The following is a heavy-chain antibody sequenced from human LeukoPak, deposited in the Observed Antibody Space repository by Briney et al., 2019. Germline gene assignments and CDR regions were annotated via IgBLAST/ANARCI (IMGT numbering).Heavy chain of an antibody. V-gene: IGHV4-30-4*01. D-gene: IGHD3-10*01. Sequence: SETLSLTCTVSGGSISSGDYYWSWIRQPPGKGLEWIGYIYYSGSTYYNPSLKSRVTISVDTSKNQFSLRLSSVTAADTAVYYCARVDIVRGVIISWGQGTLVTVSS. CDR2: IYYSGST. J-gene: IGHJ5*02. CDR3: ARVDIVRGVIIS. CDR1: GGSISSGDYY.